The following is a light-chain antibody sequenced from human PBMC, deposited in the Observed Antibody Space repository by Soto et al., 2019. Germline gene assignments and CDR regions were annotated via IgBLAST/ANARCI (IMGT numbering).Light chain of an antibody. J-gene: IGKJ4*01. Sequence: DIQMTQTPSSVSASVGDRVTITCRPSQDINRDLGWYQQRPGKHPKLLIHTASSLAAGIPSRFSSSGSGTDFSLTINSLQAEDFATYYCQQANSFPPSFGGGTRVDIK. V-gene: IGKV1-12*01. CDR2: TAS. CDR1: QDINRD. CDR3: QQANSFPPS.